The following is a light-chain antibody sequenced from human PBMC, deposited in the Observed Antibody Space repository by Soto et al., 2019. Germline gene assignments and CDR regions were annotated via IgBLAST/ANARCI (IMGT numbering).Light chain of an antibody. J-gene: IGLJ1*01. V-gene: IGLV2-14*03. CDR2: DII. CDR3: VSFTTSKSDV. Sequence: QSALTQPASVSGSPGQSITISCTGTSSDVGGYIFVSWYQQHPGKAPKLMIYDIINRPAGVSHRFSGSKSGNTASLTISGLQAEDEADYYCVSFTTSKSDVFGTGTKLTVL. CDR1: SSDVGGYIF.